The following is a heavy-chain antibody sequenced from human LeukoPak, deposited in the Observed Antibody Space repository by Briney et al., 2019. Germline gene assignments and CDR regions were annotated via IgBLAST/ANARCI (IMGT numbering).Heavy chain of an antibody. Sequence: SETLSLTCTVSGGSIRSSYYYWGWIRQPPGKGLEWIGSIYDSGSTYYNPSLKSRVTMSADTSENQFSLKLSSVTAADTALYYCARRSGWDYFDYWGQGTLVTVSS. J-gene: IGHJ4*02. V-gene: IGHV4-39*01. CDR2: IYDSGST. D-gene: IGHD3-10*01. CDR3: ARRSGWDYFDY. CDR1: GGSIRSSYYY.